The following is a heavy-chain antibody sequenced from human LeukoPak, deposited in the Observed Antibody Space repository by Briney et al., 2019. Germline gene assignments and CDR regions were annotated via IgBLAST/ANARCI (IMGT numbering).Heavy chain of an antibody. CDR2: IYSGGST. V-gene: IGHV3-66*01. CDR3: ARAFNSVAGTYYFDY. CDR1: GFTVSSNY. D-gene: IGHD6-19*01. J-gene: IGHJ4*02. Sequence: GGSLRLSCAASGFTVSSNYMSWVRQAPGKGLEWVSVIYSGGSTYYADSVKGRFTISRDNSKNTLYLQMNSLRAEDTAVYYCARAFNSVAGTYYFDYWGQGTLVTVSS.